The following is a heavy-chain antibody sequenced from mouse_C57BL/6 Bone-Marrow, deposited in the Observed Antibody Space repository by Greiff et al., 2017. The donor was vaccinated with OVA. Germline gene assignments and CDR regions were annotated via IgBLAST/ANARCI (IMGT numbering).Heavy chain of an antibody. CDR3: YSRDGNYGPIAY. D-gene: IGHD2-1*01. J-gene: IGHJ2*01. CDR1: GFTFTDYY. V-gene: IGHV7-3*01. CDR2: IRNKANGYTT. Sequence: DVLLVESGGGLVQPGGSLSLSCAASGFTFTDYYMSWVRQPPGKALEWLGFIRNKANGYTTEYNASVKGRVTISRDNSQNILYLQNNALRGWGIANYYCYSRDGNYGPIAYWGQGAPGTVS.